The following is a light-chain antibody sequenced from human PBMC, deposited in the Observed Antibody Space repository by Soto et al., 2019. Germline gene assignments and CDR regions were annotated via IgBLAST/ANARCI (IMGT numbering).Light chain of an antibody. CDR3: QQIFGTRYS. V-gene: IGKV1-39*01. CDR1: QSIGIY. Sequence: DIQMTQSPSSLSASVGDRVTITCRASQSIGIYLNWYQQKPGKAPKPLIYAASTLLSGVPSRFSGSGSGTDFTLTISSLQPEDFATYYCQQIFGTRYSFGQGTKVDIK. J-gene: IGKJ2*03. CDR2: AAS.